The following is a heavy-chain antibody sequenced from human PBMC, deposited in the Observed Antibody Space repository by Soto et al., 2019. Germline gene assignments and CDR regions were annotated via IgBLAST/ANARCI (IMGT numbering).Heavy chain of an antibody. J-gene: IGHJ4*02. CDR1: GYTFTNYG. Sequence: QVQLVQSGAEVKKPGASVQVSCKASGYTFTNYGINWVQQAPGQGLEWMGWINTYNGNTNFAQRLQGRVTMTTEASTTTAYMELSSLRSDDTAVYYCARGSSPVDFDYWGQGTLVTVSS. D-gene: IGHD6-13*01. CDR2: INTYNGNT. V-gene: IGHV1-18*01. CDR3: ARGSSPVDFDY.